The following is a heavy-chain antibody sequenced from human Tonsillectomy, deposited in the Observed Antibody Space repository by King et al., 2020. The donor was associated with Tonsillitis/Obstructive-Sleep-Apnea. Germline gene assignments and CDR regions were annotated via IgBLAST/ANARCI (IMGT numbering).Heavy chain of an antibody. D-gene: IGHD6-19*01. V-gene: IGHV1-2*02. CDR3: ARDWQWLAYGEIDY. CDR2: INPNSGGT. CDR1: GYTFTGYY. J-gene: IGHJ4*02. Sequence: VQLVESGAEVKKPGASVKVSCTASGYTFTGYYMHWVRQAPGQGLEWMGWINPNSGGTNYAQKFQGRVTMTRDTSISTAYMELSRLRSDDTAVYYCARDWQWLAYGEIDYWGQGTLVTVSS.